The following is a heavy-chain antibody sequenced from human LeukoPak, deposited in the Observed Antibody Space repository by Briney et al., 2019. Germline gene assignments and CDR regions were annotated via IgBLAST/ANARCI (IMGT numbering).Heavy chain of an antibody. D-gene: IGHD3-9*01. Sequence: GESLKISCKGSGYNFTNYWIGWVRQMPGKGLEWMGIIYPGDSDTRYSPSFQGQVTISADKSISTAYLQWSSLKASDTAMYYCARQLAEYYDILTGYYHYYYMDVWGKGTTVTVSS. CDR2: IYPGDSDT. CDR3: ARQLAEYYDILTGYYHYYYMDV. V-gene: IGHV5-51*01. CDR1: GYNFTNYW. J-gene: IGHJ6*03.